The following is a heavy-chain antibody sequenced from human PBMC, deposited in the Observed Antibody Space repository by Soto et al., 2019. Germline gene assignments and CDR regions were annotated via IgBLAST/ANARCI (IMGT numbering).Heavy chain of an antibody. CDR3: ARDDGYIDGFHWFDP. Sequence: QVQLVQSGTEVKKPGSSLKVSCKASGGTFSSYSMNWLRQAPGQGLEWMGGIIHMFGTPKYALKFQGRVTITTDESTSTAYMALSSLTFDYTAAYYWARDDGYIDGFHWFDPWGQGTLVPVCS. V-gene: IGHV1-69*01. CDR1: GGTFSSYS. D-gene: IGHD5-18*01. J-gene: IGHJ5*02. CDR2: IIHMFGTP.